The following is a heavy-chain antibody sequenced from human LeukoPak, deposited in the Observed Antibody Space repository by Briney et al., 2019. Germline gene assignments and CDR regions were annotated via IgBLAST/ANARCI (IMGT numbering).Heavy chain of an antibody. CDR2: ISGSGDST. D-gene: IGHD2-2*01. CDR3: AKGKLVPAALFDY. CDR1: AFTFSGYA. J-gene: IGHJ4*02. V-gene: IGHV3-23*01. Sequence: QPGGSLRLSCAASAFTFSGYAMTWVRQAPGKGLEWVSTISGSGDSTHYADSVKGRFTISRDNSKNTLYLQVNSLRAEDTAVYYCAKGKLVPAALFDYWGQGTLVTVSS.